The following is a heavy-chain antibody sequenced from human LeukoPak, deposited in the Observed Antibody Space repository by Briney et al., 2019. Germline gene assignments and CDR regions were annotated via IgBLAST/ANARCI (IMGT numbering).Heavy chain of an antibody. CDR3: ARAGRYCSNTSCFDWFDP. Sequence: SETLSLTCTVSGGSISSGSYYWSWIRQPAGKGLEWIGRIYASGSTNYNPSLKSRVTISVDTSKDQFSLKLSSVTAADTAVYYCARAGRYCSNTSCFDWFDPWGQGTLVTVSS. V-gene: IGHV4-61*02. CDR1: GGSISSGSYY. CDR2: IYASGST. D-gene: IGHD2-2*01. J-gene: IGHJ5*02.